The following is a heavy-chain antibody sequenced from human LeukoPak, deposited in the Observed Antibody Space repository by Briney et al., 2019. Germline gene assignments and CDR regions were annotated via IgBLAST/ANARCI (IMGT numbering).Heavy chain of an antibody. V-gene: IGHV3-30*18. J-gene: IGHJ4*02. CDR3: AKDGGLLSYYFNC. CDR1: GFTFSSYG. D-gene: IGHD3-10*01. Sequence: GGSLRLSCAASGFTFSSYGMHWVRQAPGKGLEWVSVISYDGSNKYFADSVKGRFAISRDNSKNTLYLQMTSLRAEDTALYYCAKDGGLLSYYFNCWGQGTLVTVSS. CDR2: ISYDGSNK.